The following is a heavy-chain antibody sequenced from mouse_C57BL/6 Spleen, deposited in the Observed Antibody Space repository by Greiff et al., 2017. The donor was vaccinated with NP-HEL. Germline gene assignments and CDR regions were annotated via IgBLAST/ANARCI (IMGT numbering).Heavy chain of an antibody. CDR2: ISSGGDYI. J-gene: IGHJ4*01. D-gene: IGHD1-1*01. V-gene: IGHV5-9-1*02. Sequence: EVKLQESGEGLVKPGGSLKLSCAASGFTFSSYAMSWVRQTPEKRLEWVAYISSGGDYIYYADTVKGRFTISRDNARNTLYLQMSSLKSEDTAMYYCTRGDYYGSSYYAMDYWGQGTSVTVSS. CDR1: GFTFSSYA. CDR3: TRGDYYGSSYYAMDY.